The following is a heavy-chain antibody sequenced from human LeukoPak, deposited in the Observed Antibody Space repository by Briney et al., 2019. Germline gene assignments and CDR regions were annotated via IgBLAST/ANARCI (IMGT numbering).Heavy chain of an antibody. V-gene: IGHV4-59*01. J-gene: IGHJ4*02. CDR3: ARVDWNYERGIDY. Sequence: SETLSLTCTVSGGSISSYYWSWIRQPPGKGLEWIGYIYYSGSTNYNPSLKSRVTISVDTSKNQFSLKLSSVTAADTAVYYCARVDWNYERGIDYWGQGTLATVSS. CDR1: GGSISSYY. CDR2: IYYSGST. D-gene: IGHD1-7*01.